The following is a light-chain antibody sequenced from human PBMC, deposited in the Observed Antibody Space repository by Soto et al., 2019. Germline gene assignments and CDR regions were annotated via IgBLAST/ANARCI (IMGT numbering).Light chain of an antibody. V-gene: IGKV1-8*01. J-gene: IGKJ1*01. Sequence: AIRMTQSPSSFSASTGDRVTITCRASQGISSYLAWYQQKPGKAPKLLIYAASTLQSGVPSRFSGSGSGTDFTLTISCLQSEDFATYYCQQYNSAPTWTFGQGTKVDIK. CDR1: QGISSY. CDR3: QQYNSAPTWT. CDR2: AAS.